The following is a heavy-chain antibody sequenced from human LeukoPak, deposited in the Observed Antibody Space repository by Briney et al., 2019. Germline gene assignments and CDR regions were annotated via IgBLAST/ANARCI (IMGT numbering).Heavy chain of an antibody. J-gene: IGHJ4*02. CDR3: AHSGYSYGYGLDY. CDR1: GFSLSTSGVG. D-gene: IGHD5-18*01. CDR2: IYWEDGK. V-gene: IGHV2-5*02. Sequence: SGPTLVKPTQTLTLTCTFSGFSLSTSGVGVVWIRPPPGKALEWLALIYWEDGKRYSPSLKSTLTLSKDTSKNQVVLTMTDIDPVDTATYFCAHSGYSYGYGLDYWGQGTLVTVSS.